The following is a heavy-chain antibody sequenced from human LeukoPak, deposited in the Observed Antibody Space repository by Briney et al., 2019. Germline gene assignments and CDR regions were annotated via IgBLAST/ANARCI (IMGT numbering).Heavy chain of an antibody. CDR1: GDSVSSNSAA. CDR2: TYYRSKWYN. D-gene: IGHD7-27*01. CDR3: ARSPKTGGAFDI. J-gene: IGHJ3*02. Sequence: SQTLSLTCATSGDSVSSNSAAWYWIRQSPSRGLEWLGTTYYRSKWYNDYAVSVKSRITINPDTSKNQFSLQLNSVTPEDTAVYYCARSPKTGGAFDIWGQGTMVTVSS. V-gene: IGHV6-1*01.